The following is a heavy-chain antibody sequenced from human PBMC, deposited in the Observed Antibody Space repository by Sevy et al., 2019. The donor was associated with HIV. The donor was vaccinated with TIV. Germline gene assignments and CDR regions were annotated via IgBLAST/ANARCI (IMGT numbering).Heavy chain of an antibody. CDR2: IYYSGST. Sequence: SETLSLTCTVSGGSISSSSYYWGWIRQPPGKGLEWIGSIYYSGSTYYNPSLKSRVTISVDTSKNQFSLKLSSVTAADTAVYYCARVHPVEADSSGRVGAFDIWGQGTMVTVSS. CDR1: GGSISSSSYY. CDR3: ARVHPVEADSSGRVGAFDI. D-gene: IGHD6-19*01. V-gene: IGHV4-39*01. J-gene: IGHJ3*02.